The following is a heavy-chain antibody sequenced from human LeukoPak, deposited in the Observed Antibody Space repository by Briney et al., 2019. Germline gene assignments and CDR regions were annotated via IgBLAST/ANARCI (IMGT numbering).Heavy chain of an antibody. J-gene: IGHJ3*02. Sequence: ASVKASCKASGYTFTGYYMHWVRQAPGQGLEWMGWINPNSGGTNYAQKFQGWVTMTRDTSISTAYMELSRLRSDDTAVYYCARAGVAAAGTGGHAFDIWGQGTMVTVSS. V-gene: IGHV1-2*04. CDR3: ARAGVAAAGTGGHAFDI. CDR2: INPNSGGT. CDR1: GYTFTGYY. D-gene: IGHD6-13*01.